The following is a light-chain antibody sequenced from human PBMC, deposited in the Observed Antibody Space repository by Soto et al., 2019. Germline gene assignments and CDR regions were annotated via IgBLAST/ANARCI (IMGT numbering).Light chain of an antibody. Sequence: EIVLTQSPATLSLSPGERATLSCRASQSVSSYLAWYQKKPGQAPRLLIYDASNRATGIQARFSGSGSGTNFTLTIISLEPEDFADYYCQQRSTWPPFTFGGGTTVEIK. J-gene: IGKJ4*01. V-gene: IGKV3-11*01. CDR3: QQRSTWPPFT. CDR1: QSVSSY. CDR2: DAS.